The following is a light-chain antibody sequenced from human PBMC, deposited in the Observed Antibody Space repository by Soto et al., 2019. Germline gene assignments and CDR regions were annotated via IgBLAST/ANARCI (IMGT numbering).Light chain of an antibody. CDR1: QNINTN. Sequence: EIEMTQSPATLSLSPGERATLSCRASQNINTNLAWYQQSPGRAPRLFIYHTSTRATGIPDRFSGSGSGTEFTVTISSLQSEDFALYYCQQYTVWPFTFGGGTRVEIK. V-gene: IGKV3-15*01. J-gene: IGKJ4*01. CDR3: QQYTVWPFT. CDR2: HTS.